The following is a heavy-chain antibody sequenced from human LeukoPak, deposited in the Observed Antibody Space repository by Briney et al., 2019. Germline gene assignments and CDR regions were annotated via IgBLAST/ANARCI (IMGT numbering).Heavy chain of an antibody. CDR3: ARDYYDFWSGYYTNYYYYYYMDV. V-gene: IGHV4-34*01. J-gene: IGHJ6*03. CDR2: INHSGST. D-gene: IGHD3-3*01. CDR1: GGSFSGYY. Sequence: SETLSLSCAVYGGSFSGYYWSWIRQPPGKGLEWIGEINHSGSTNYNPSLKSRVTISVDTSTNKFSLKLSSVTAADTAVYYCARDYYDFWSGYYTNYYYYYYMDVWGKGTTVTVSS.